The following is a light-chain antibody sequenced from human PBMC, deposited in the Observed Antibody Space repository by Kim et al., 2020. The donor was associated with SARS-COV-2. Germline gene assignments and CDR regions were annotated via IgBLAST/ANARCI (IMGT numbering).Light chain of an antibody. CDR1: TSEIGDHKY. CDR3: SSYSRAGSLYVV. CDR2: AVS. Sequence: SITISCAGTTSEIGDHKYVSWYQQRPGKAPKLIIYAVSDRPSGVSNRFSASKSGNTASLTISRLQAEDEADYYCSSYSRAGSLYVVFGGGTQLTVL. V-gene: IGLV2-14*03. J-gene: IGLJ2*01.